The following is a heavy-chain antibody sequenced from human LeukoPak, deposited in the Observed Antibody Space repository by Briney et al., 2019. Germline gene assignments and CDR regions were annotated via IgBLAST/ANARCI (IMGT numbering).Heavy chain of an antibody. CDR3: ARDDTTGYFAY. D-gene: IGHD3-9*01. J-gene: IGHJ4*02. CDR2: MYSGGST. Sequence: PGGSLRLSCAASGFTFSSYWLSWVRQAPGKGLEWVSVMYSGGSTYYADSVKGRFTISRDTSKNTLYLQMNSLRAADTAVYYCARDDTTGYFAYWGQGTLVTVSS. V-gene: IGHV3-66*02. CDR1: GFTFSSYW.